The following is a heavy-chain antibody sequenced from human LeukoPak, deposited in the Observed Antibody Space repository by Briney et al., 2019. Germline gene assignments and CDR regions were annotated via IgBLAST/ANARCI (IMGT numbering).Heavy chain of an antibody. CDR1: GFTFSSYS. Sequence: GGSLRLSCSASGFTFSSYSMNWVRQAPGKGLEWVSSISSSSSYIYYADSVKGRFTISRDNAKNSLYLQMNSLRAEDTAVYYCARAGQQLMYSWFDPWGQGTLVTVSS. V-gene: IGHV3-21*01. CDR3: ARAGQQLMYSWFDP. CDR2: ISSSSSYI. J-gene: IGHJ5*02. D-gene: IGHD6-13*01.